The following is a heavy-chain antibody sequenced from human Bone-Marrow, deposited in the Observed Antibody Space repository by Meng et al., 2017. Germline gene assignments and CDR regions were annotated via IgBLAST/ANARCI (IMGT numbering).Heavy chain of an antibody. J-gene: IGHJ4*02. Sequence: GGSLRLSCAASGFTFDDYAMHWVRQAPGKGLEWVSLISWDGGSTYYADSVKGRFTISRDNAKNSLYLQMNSLRAEDTALYYCARSLGATRSPPDYWGQGTLVTVSS. CDR1: GFTFDDYA. CDR2: ISWDGGST. CDR3: ARSLGATRSPPDY. V-gene: IGHV3-43D*04. D-gene: IGHD5-12*01.